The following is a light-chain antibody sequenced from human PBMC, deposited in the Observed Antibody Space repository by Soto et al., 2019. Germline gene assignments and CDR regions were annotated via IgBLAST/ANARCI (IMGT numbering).Light chain of an antibody. V-gene: IGLV2-14*01. J-gene: IGLJ1*01. CDR3: TSYTSSGTNV. CDR2: DVS. CDR1: SSDVGSYNY. Sequence: QSALTQPASVSGSPGQSITISCTGTSSDVGSYNYVSWYQQHPGKAPKFMIYDVSNRPSGVSNRFSGSKSGNTASLTISGLQADDAADYYCTSYTSSGTNVFGTGTKVTVL.